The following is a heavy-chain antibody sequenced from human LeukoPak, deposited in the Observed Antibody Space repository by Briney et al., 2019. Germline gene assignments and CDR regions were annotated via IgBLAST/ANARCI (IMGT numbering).Heavy chain of an antibody. Sequence: GGSLRLSCAAAGFTFNHYGMHWVRQAPGKGLEWVSVIWSDGTNKCYAASVKGRFTISRDDFDKTVYLQMSSLRPDDTGVYYCARDAQRGFDYSNSLQYWGQGTPVTVST. J-gene: IGHJ4*02. D-gene: IGHD4-11*01. V-gene: IGHV3-33*01. CDR3: ARDAQRGFDYSNSLQY. CDR2: IWSDGTNK. CDR1: GFTFNHYG.